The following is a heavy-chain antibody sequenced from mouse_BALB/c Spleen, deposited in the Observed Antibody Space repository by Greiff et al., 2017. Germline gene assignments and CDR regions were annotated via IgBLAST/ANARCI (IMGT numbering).Heavy chain of an antibody. CDR2: ISYSGST. J-gene: IGHJ3*01. CDR1: GYSITSDYA. Sequence: DVKLVESGPGLVKPSQSLSLTCTVTGYSITSDYAWNWIRQFPGNKLEWMGYISYSGSTSYNPSLKSRISITRDTSKNQFFLQLNSVTTEDTATYYCARSSYYGNYGFAYWGQGTLVTVSA. V-gene: IGHV3-2*02. CDR3: ARSSYYGNYGFAY. D-gene: IGHD2-10*01.